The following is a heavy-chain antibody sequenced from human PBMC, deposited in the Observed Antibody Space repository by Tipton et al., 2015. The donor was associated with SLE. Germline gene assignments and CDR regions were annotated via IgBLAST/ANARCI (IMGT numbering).Heavy chain of an antibody. J-gene: IGHJ4*02. CDR1: DGSIRSTNYY. Sequence: TLSLTCTVSDGSIRSTNYYWGWIRQPPGKGLEWIGSIFYTGSTYYNPSLKSRVSFSIDTSKHQFSLKLNSVTAADTAVYYCARYIVVVRYFDYWGQGTLVTVSS. D-gene: IGHD2-21*01. CDR3: ARYIVVVRYFDY. CDR2: IFYTGST. V-gene: IGHV4-39*07.